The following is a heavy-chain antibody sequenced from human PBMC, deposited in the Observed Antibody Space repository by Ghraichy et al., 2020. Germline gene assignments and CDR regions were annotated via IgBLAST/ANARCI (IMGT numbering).Heavy chain of an antibody. Sequence: GSLRLSCAASGFTFSSYEMNWVRQAPGKGLEWVSYISSSGSTIYYADSVKGRFTISRDNAKNSLYLQMNSLRAEDTAVYYCARDAYQFAGYGMDVWGQGTTVTGSS. D-gene: IGHD2-2*01. CDR3: ARDAYQFAGYGMDV. V-gene: IGHV3-48*03. CDR2: ISSSGSTI. CDR1: GFTFSSYE. J-gene: IGHJ6*02.